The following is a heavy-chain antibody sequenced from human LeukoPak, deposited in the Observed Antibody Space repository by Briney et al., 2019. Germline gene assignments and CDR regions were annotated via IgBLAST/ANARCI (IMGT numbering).Heavy chain of an antibody. D-gene: IGHD6-13*01. J-gene: IGHJ4*02. Sequence: PGGSLRLSCAASGSTFSISAMKWVRQAPGKGLEWVSSISGGGTTYYADSVRGRFIISRDNSKNTLYLQMNSLRAEDTAVYYCAHISSSWPDYWGQGTLVTVSS. CDR1: GSTFSISA. CDR2: ISGGGTT. CDR3: AHISSSWPDY. V-gene: IGHV3-23*01.